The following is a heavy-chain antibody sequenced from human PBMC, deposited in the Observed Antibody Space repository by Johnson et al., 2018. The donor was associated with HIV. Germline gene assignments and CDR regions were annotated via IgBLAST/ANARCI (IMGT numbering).Heavy chain of an antibody. D-gene: IGHD6-13*01. CDR2: ISDDGNNQ. CDR3: ARVPSRSSWYTAFEI. J-gene: IGHJ3*02. CDR1: GFTFSSYA. Sequence: QVQLVESGGGVVQPGRSLRLSCAASGFTFSSYAMHWVRQAPGKGLEWVAVISDDGNNQYYAHSVKGRFTVSRDNSKNTLYLQMNSLRADDTAVYYCARVPSRSSWYTAFEIWGQGTTVTVSS. V-gene: IGHV3-30*04.